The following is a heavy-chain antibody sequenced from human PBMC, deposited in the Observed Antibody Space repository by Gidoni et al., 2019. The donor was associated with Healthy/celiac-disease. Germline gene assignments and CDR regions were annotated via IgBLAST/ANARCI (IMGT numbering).Heavy chain of an antibody. J-gene: IGHJ6*02. V-gene: IGHV4-34*01. Sequence: QVQLQQWRAGLLKPSETLSLTCAVYGGSFRGYYWSGIRKPPGKGLEWFGEINHSGRTNYNPSFKSRVTRSVDTSKNQFSLKRSSVTAADTAVYYCARGRPVERSTIFGVVIPETPHYYYYGMDVWGQGTTVTVSS. CDR2: INHSGRT. D-gene: IGHD3-3*01. CDR3: ARGRPVERSTIFGVVIPETPHYYYYGMDV. CDR1: GGSFRGYY.